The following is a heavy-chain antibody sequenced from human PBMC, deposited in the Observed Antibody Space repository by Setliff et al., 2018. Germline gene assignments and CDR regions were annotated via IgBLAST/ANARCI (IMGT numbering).Heavy chain of an antibody. Sequence: PSETLSLTCAVSGYSISSGYYWGWIRQPPGKGLEWIANIYHSGNTYYNPSLKSRVTISMDTSKNQFSLKVSSVTAADTAVYYCARSFSRREKFLLDYWGQGALVTVSS. CDR2: IYHSGNT. CDR1: GYSISSGYY. V-gene: IGHV4-38-2*01. J-gene: IGHJ4*02. CDR3: ARSFSRREKFLLDY.